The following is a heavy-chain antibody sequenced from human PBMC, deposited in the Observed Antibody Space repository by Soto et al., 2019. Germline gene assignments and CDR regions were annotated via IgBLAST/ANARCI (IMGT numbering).Heavy chain of an antibody. D-gene: IGHD2-2*01. V-gene: IGHV4-34*01. CDR1: GGSFSGYY. CDR2: INHSGST. J-gene: IGHJ4*02. Sequence: QVQLQQWGAGLLKPSETLSLTCAVYGGSFSGYYWSWIRQPQGKGLEWIGEINHSGSTNYNPSLKRRVTQSVDTYRNQFSLKLSSVTAADTSVYYCARKGRRAVVPAAMFFSGHFDYWGQGTLVTVSS. CDR3: ARKGRRAVVPAAMFFSGHFDY.